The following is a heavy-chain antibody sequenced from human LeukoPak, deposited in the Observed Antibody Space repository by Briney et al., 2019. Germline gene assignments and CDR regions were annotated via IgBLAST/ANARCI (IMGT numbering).Heavy chain of an antibody. J-gene: IGHJ4*02. V-gene: IGHV3-23*01. D-gene: IGHD2-15*01. Sequence: GSLRLSCAASGFPFSSYAMSWVRQAPGKGLEWVSTISDSGVSTYYADSVKGRFTISRDNSKNTLYLQMNSLRAEDTAVYYCAKRVAGALYYFDYWGQGTLVTVSS. CDR2: ISDSGVST. CDR3: AKRVAGALYYFDY. CDR1: GFPFSSYA.